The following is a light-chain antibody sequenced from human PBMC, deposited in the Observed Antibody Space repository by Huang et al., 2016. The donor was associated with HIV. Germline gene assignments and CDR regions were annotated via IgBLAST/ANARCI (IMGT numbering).Light chain of an antibody. CDR2: DAS. J-gene: IGKJ4*01. CDR1: QSVSSY. V-gene: IGKV3-11*01. CDR3: QQRSNWPPLT. Sequence: EIVLTQSPATLSLFPGERATLSCRASQSVSSYLAWYQQKPGQAPRLLIYDASNKATGIPARFSGSGSVTDFTLTISRLEPEDFAVYYCQQRSNWPPLTFGGGTKVEIK.